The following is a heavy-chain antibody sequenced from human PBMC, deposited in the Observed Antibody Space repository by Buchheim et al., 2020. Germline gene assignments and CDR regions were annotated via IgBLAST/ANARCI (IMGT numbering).Heavy chain of an antibody. CDR1: GGTFSSYA. V-gene: IGHV1-69*04. CDR3: ARVIVGATTSYYYGMDV. J-gene: IGHJ6*02. CDR2: IIPILGIA. D-gene: IGHD1-26*01. Sequence: QVQLVQSGAEVKKPGSSVKVSCKASGGTFSSYAISWVRQAPGQGLEWMGRIIPILGIANYAQKFQGRVTFTADKSTSTAYMELSSLRSEDTAVYYCARVIVGATTSYYYGMDVWGQGTT.